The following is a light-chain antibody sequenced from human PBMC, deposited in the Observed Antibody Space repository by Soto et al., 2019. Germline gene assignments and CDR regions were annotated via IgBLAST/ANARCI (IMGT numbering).Light chain of an antibody. CDR1: TTDIGNYNL. J-gene: IGLJ1*01. CDR2: EVS. CDR3: CSYAGTVAYV. Sequence: QSVLTQPASVSGSPGQSITISCTGTTTDIGNYNLVSWYQLVPGKAPKFIIFEVSKRPSGVSDRFSGSKSGNTASLTISGLQADDEADYYCCSYAGTVAYVFGTGTKVTV. V-gene: IGLV2-23*02.